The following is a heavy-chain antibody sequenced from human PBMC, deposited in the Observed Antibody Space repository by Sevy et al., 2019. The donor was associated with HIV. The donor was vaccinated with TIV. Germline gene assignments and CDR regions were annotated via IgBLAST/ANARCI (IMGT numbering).Heavy chain of an antibody. CDR3: ARGPLRGSRWFSHYFDY. CDR1: GGTFSSNG. J-gene: IGHJ4*02. CDR2: IVPMYGTS. D-gene: IGHD6-13*01. V-gene: IGHV1-69*13. Sequence: ASVKVSCKASGGTFSSNGFSWVRQAPGQKREWMGGIVPMYGTSNYAQKVQGRVTITADESTNTVYMELSSLRFEDTAVYYCARGPLRGSRWFSHYFDYWGQGTLVTVSS.